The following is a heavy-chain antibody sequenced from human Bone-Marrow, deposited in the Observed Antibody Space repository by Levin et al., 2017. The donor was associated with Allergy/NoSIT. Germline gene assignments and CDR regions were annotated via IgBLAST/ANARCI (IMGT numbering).Heavy chain of an antibody. CDR3: VREGGLWYFDS. D-gene: IGHD2/OR15-2a*01. CDR1: GFSFSSYE. CDR2: INAGGSRT. J-gene: IGHJ4*02. V-gene: IGHV3-48*03. Sequence: GGSLRLSCSACGFSFSSYEMNWVRQAPGKGLEWVSYINAGGSRTYYPDSLRGRVTISRDNAKSSLYLQLNSLRDEDTAVYYCVREGGLWYFDSWGQGTTVTVS.